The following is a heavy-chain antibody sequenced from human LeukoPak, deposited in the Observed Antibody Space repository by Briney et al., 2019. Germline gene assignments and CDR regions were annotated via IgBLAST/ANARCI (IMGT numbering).Heavy chain of an antibody. V-gene: IGHV1-69*13. D-gene: IGHD5-18*01. CDR3: ARAWSVDTAIGGDAFDI. CDR2: IIPIFGTA. CDR1: GGTFSSYA. J-gene: IGHJ3*02. Sequence: SVKVSCKASGGTFSSYAISWVRQAPGQGLEWMGGIIPIFGTANYAQKFQGRVTITADESTSTAYMELSSLRSEDTAVYYCARAWSVDTAIGGDAFDIWGQGTMVTVSS.